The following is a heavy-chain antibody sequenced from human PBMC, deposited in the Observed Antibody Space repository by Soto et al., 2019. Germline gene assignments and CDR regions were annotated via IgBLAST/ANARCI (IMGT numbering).Heavy chain of an antibody. Sequence: ASVKVSCKASGYTFTSYAMHWVRQAPGQRLEWMGWINAGNGNTKYSQKFQGRVTITRDTSASTAYMELSSLRSEDTVVYYCARGGTIAAAGTNRFDPWGQGTLVTVSS. CDR3: ARGGTIAAAGTNRFDP. J-gene: IGHJ5*02. D-gene: IGHD6-13*01. CDR1: GYTFTSYA. CDR2: INAGNGNT. V-gene: IGHV1-3*01.